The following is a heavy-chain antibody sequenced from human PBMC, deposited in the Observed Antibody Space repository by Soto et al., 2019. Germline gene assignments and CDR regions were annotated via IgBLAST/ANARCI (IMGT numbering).Heavy chain of an antibody. D-gene: IGHD2-15*01. Sequence: EVQLVESGGGLVQPGGSLRLSCAASGFTFRNYWMYWVRQAPGQGLEWVSRINSDGSVSSYADSVKGRLTISRDNVKNTLYLLMDSLRAEDTAVHYCARGDCVGGSCYSLAGSFYYYMDAWGKGTTVTVFS. V-gene: IGHV3-74*02. CDR1: GFTFRNYW. CDR2: INSDGSVS. CDR3: ARGDCVGGSCYSLAGSFYYYMDA. J-gene: IGHJ6*03.